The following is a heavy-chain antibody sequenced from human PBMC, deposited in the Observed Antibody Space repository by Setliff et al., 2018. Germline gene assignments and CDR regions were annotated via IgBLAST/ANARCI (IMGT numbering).Heavy chain of an antibody. Sequence: ASVKVSCKTSGYTFNDYGITWVRQVPGRGLEWMGWIASATGKTYSAEKFQDRVTLTTDTSTGTAYLELRSLGSDDTAVYYCSRLVRFCTKTACQRLSGGEFWGQGTLVTVS. CDR2: IASATGKT. CDR1: GYTFNDYG. D-gene: IGHD2-8*01. CDR3: SRLVRFCTKTACQRLSGGEF. J-gene: IGHJ4*02. V-gene: IGHV1-18*01.